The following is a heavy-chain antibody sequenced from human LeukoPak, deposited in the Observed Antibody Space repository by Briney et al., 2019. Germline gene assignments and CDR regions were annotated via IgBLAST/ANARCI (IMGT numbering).Heavy chain of an antibody. V-gene: IGHV3-66*01. CDR2: IYSGGST. CDR1: GYSFTSYW. CDR3: AREFDY. J-gene: IGHJ4*02. Sequence: GESLKISCKGPGYSFTSYWIGWVRQMPGKGLEWVSVIYSGGSTYYADSVKGRFTISRDNSKNTLYLQMNSLRAEDTAVYYCAREFDYWGQGTLVTVSS.